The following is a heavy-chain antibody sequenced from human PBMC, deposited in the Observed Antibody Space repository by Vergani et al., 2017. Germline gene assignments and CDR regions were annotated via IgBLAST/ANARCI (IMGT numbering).Heavy chain of an antibody. V-gene: IGHV4-34*01. D-gene: IGHD2-8*01. Sequence: QAQLQQWGAGLLKPSETLSLTCAIYGGSFNDYWWTWIRQPPGKGLEGIGEIRHDGITHYSPSLKSRVTISIDTSTHQFSLTRRSVTAADTAVYYCAREGYCTNGVCITLFDVWGQGALVTVSS. J-gene: IGHJ4*02. CDR2: IRHDGIT. CDR3: AREGYCTNGVCITLFDV. CDR1: GGSFNDYW.